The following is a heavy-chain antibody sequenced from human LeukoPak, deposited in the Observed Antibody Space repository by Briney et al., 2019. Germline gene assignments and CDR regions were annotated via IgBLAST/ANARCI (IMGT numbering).Heavy chain of an antibody. Sequence: PGGSLRLSCAASGFTFSSYAMHWVRQAPGKGLEWVSYISSSSSTIYYADSVKGRFTISRDNAKNLLYLQMNSLRAEDTAVYYCARGVGGYYYYMDVWGKGTTVTVSS. J-gene: IGHJ6*03. CDR2: ISSSSSTI. V-gene: IGHV3-48*04. CDR1: GFTFSSYA. D-gene: IGHD4-23*01. CDR3: ARGVGGYYYYMDV.